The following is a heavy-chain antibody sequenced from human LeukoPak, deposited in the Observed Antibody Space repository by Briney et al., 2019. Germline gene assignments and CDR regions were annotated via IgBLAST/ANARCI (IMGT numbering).Heavy chain of an antibody. D-gene: IGHD6-19*01. CDR1: GGSISSYY. CDR2: IYTSGST. CDR3: ARERQWLAYWYFDR. J-gene: IGHJ2*01. Sequence: SETLSLTCTVSGGSISSYYWRWIRQPAGRGPEGMGRIYTSGSTNYNPSLKSRVTMSVDTSKNQFSLKLSSVTAADTAGYYCARERQWLAYWYFDRWGRGTLVTVSS. V-gene: IGHV4-4*07.